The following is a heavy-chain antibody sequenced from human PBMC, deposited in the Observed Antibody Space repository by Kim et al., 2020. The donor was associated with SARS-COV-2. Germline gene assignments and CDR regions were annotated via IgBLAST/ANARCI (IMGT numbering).Heavy chain of an antibody. J-gene: IGHJ4*02. D-gene: IGHD3-3*01. CDR2: ISGSGGST. CDR3: AKDGAYYDFWSGYYTGISYFDY. Sequence: GGSLRLSCAASGFTFSSYAMSWVRQAPGKGLEWVSAISGSGGSTYYADSVKGRFTISRDNSKNTLYLQMNSLRAEDTAVYYCAKDGAYYDFWSGYYTGISYFDYWGQGTLVTVSS. V-gene: IGHV3-23*01. CDR1: GFTFSSYA.